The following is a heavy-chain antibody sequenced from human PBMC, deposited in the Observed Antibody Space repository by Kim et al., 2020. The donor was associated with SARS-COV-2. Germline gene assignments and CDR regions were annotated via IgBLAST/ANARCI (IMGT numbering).Heavy chain of an antibody. D-gene: IGHD6-13*01. Sequence: GGSLRLSCAASGFIFSNYSMSWVRQTPGKGLEWVALIRPGGVPTYSDSLQGRFVVSRDNSKNSLHLQMNSLRAEDTAVYYCAKDKFEEAAVADYWGQGILVTVSS. CDR1: GFIFSNYS. CDR2: IRPGGVPT. J-gene: IGHJ4*02. CDR3: AKDKFEEAAVADY. V-gene: IGHV3-23*01.